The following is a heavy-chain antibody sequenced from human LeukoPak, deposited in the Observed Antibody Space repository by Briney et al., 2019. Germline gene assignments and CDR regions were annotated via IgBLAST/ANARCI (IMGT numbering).Heavy chain of an antibody. D-gene: IGHD3-22*01. V-gene: IGHV3-15*01. CDR3: TTERYFDSSGYHPFGY. CDR2: IKSSTNGGTT. CDR1: GFILSNAW. Sequence: GGSLRLSCAASGFILSNAWMSWVRQAPGKGLEWVVRIKSSTNGGTTDYGAPVKGRFTISREDSKNMLYLQMSSLKTEDTAVYCCTTERYFDSSGYHPFGYWGQGTLVTVSS. J-gene: IGHJ4*02.